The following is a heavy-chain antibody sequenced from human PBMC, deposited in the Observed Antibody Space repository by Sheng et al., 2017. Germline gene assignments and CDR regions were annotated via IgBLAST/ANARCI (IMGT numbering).Heavy chain of an antibody. Sequence: QVQLVESGGGVVQPGRSLRLSCAASGFTFSSYGMHWVRQAPGKGLEWVAVISYDGSNKYYADSVKGRFTISRDNSKNTLYLQMNSLRAEDTAVYYCAKIYGSGSYWAFDYWGQGTLVTVSS. J-gene: IGHJ4*02. CDR3: AKIYGSGSYWAFDY. CDR1: GFTFSSYG. D-gene: IGHD3-10*01. CDR2: ISYDGSNK. V-gene: IGHV3-30*18.